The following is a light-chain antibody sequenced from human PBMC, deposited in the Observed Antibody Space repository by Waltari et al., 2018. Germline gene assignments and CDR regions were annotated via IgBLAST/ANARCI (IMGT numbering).Light chain of an antibody. Sequence: ETVLTQSPGTLSLSPGERATLSCRASQSVSSSYLAWYQQKPGQAPRLLIYGASSRATGIPDRFSGSGSGTDFTLTISRLEPEDFAVYYCQQYGRSTWTFGQGTKVEIK. V-gene: IGKV3-20*01. CDR3: QQYGRSTWT. J-gene: IGKJ1*01. CDR1: QSVSSSY. CDR2: GAS.